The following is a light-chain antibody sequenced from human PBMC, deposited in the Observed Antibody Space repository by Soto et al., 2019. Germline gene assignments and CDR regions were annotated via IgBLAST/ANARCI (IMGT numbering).Light chain of an antibody. CDR1: QVIGRW. Sequence: DVQLTHSPSSVSASVLYRVIITSRASQVIGRWLAWYQQKPGKPPKLLVYSASTLQSGVPSRFSGSGSGPDFTLTISSLQPEDSATYFCQQLNSYPQTFGQGTRLE. CDR3: QQLNSYPQT. CDR2: SAS. J-gene: IGKJ5*01. V-gene: IGKV1D-16*01.